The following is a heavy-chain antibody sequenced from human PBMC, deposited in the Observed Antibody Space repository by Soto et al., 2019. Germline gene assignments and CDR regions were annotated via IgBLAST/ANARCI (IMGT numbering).Heavy chain of an antibody. CDR2: INHSGST. Sequence: ASETLSLTCAVYGGSFSGYYWSWIRQPPGKGLEWIGEINHSGSTNYNPSLKSRVTISVDTSKNQFSLKLSSVTAADTAVYYCARREQWLGVYYYYYGMDVWGQVTTFTVSS. CDR3: ARREQWLGVYYYYYGMDV. CDR1: GGSFSGYY. J-gene: IGHJ6*02. V-gene: IGHV4-34*01. D-gene: IGHD6-19*01.